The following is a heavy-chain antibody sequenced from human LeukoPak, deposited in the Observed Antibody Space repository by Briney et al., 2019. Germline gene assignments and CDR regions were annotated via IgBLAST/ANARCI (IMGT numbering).Heavy chain of an antibody. Sequence: SETLSLTCAVYGGSFSGYYWSWIRQPPGKGLEWIGEINHSGSTNYNPSLKSRVTISVDTSKNQFSLKLSSVTAADTAVYYCARRQRTHYYGSGSHFDYWGQGTLVTVSS. CDR1: GGSFSGYY. V-gene: IGHV4-34*01. CDR2: INHSGST. J-gene: IGHJ4*02. CDR3: ARRQRTHYYGSGSHFDY. D-gene: IGHD3-10*01.